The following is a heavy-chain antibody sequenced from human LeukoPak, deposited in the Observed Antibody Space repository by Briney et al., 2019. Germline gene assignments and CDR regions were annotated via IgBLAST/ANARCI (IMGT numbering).Heavy chain of an antibody. Sequence: PSETLSLTCAVSGGSTSSGGYSWSWIRQPPGKGLEWIGYIYHSGSTYYNPSLKSRVTISVDRSKNQFSLKLSSVTAADTAVYYWAREKDDSSGYYPDYWGQGTLVNGSS. V-gene: IGHV4-30-2*01. CDR2: IYHSGST. D-gene: IGHD3-22*01. CDR3: AREKDDSSGYYPDY. J-gene: IGHJ4*02. CDR1: GGSTSSGGYS.